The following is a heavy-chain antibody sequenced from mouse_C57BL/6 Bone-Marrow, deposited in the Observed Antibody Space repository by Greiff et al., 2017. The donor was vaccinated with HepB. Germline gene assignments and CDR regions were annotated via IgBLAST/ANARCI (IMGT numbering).Heavy chain of an antibody. V-gene: IGHV1-19*01. CDR2: INPYNGGT. D-gene: IGHD2-2*01. CDR1: GYTFTDYY. CDR3: ARDRGLPWYFDV. J-gene: IGHJ1*03. Sequence: EVQGVESGPVLVKPGASVKMSCKASGYTFTDYYMNWVKQSHGKSLEWIGVINPYNGGTSYNQKFKGKATLTVDKSSSTAYMELNSLTSEDSAVYYCARDRGLPWYFDVWGTGTTVTVSS.